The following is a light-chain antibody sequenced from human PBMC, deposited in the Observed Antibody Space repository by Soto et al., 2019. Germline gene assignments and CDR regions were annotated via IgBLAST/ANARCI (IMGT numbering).Light chain of an antibody. CDR3: HQYASSNHS. Sequence: EIVLTQSPGTLSLSPGERATLSCRASQSVRNNYLAWYQQKPGQAPRLLISDASSRATGIPDRFSGSGSGTDFTLAISRLEPEDFALYYCHQYASSNHSFGQGTKVDIK. CDR2: DAS. J-gene: IGKJ2*01. CDR1: QSVRNNY. V-gene: IGKV3-20*01.